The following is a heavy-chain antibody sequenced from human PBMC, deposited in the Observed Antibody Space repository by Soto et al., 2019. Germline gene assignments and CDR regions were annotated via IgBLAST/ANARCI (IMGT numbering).Heavy chain of an antibody. V-gene: IGHV3-30*18. CDR1: GFTFSSYG. CDR3: AKDNLFGGNSNFDY. J-gene: IGHJ4*02. D-gene: IGHD2-21*02. Sequence: QVQLVESGGGVVQPGRSLRLSCAASGFTFSSYGMHWVRQAPGKGLEWVAVISYDGSNKYYADSVKGRFTISRDNSKNTLYLQMNSLRAEDTAVYYCAKDNLFGGNSNFDYWGQGTLVTVSS. CDR2: ISYDGSNK.